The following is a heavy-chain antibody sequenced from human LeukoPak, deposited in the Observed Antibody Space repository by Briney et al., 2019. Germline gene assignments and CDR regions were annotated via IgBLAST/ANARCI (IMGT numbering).Heavy chain of an antibody. Sequence: PGGSLRLSCAASGFTFSNYAMSWVRQAPGKELEWVSAISAGGTSTYYADSVKGRFTISRDNSKYTLYLQMNSLRPEDTALYYCAKEHRGGWYQLCSFDSWGQGTLVTV. D-gene: IGHD6-19*01. V-gene: IGHV3-23*01. J-gene: IGHJ4*02. CDR1: GFTFSNYA. CDR2: ISAGGTST. CDR3: AKEHRGGWYQLCSFDS.